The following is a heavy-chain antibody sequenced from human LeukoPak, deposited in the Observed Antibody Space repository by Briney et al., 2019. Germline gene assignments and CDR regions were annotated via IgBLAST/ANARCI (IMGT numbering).Heavy chain of an antibody. J-gene: IGHJ4*02. V-gene: IGHV4-34*01. Sequence: PSETLSLTCAVYGGSFSGYYWSWIRQPPGKGLEWIGEINHSGSTNYNPSLKSRVTISVDTSKNQFSLKLSSVTAADTAVYYCARGSGAYYYDSSGYYYLGPYFDYWGQGTVVTVSS. CDR2: INHSGST. D-gene: IGHD3-22*01. CDR1: GGSFSGYY. CDR3: ARGSGAYYYDSSGYYYLGPYFDY.